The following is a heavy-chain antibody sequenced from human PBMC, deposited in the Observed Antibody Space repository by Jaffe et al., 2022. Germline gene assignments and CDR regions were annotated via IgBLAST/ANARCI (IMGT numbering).Heavy chain of an antibody. J-gene: IGHJ4*02. CDR3: AKDRPHQLRFLEWLFSGIDY. D-gene: IGHD3-3*01. Sequence: QVQLVESGGGVVQPGGSLRLSCAASGFTFSSYGMHWVRQAPGKGLEWVAFIRYDGSNKYYADSVKGRFTISRDNSKNTLYLQMNSLRAEDTAVYYCAKDRPHQLRFLEWLFSGIDYWGQGTLVTVSS. CDR1: GFTFSSYG. V-gene: IGHV3-30*02. CDR2: IRYDGSNK.